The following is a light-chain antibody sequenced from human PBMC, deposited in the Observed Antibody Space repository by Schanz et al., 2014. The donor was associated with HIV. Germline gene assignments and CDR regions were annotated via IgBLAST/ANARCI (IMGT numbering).Light chain of an antibody. Sequence: QSALTQPPSASGSPGQSVTISCTGTSSDVGGYNHVSWYQQHPGKAPKLMIYEVIKRPSGVPDRFSGSQSGTSASLAISGLQAEDEADFFCATWDDSLNGWVFGGGTKLTVL. V-gene: IGLV2-8*01. J-gene: IGLJ3*02. CDR1: SSDVGGYNH. CDR3: ATWDDSLNGWV. CDR2: EVI.